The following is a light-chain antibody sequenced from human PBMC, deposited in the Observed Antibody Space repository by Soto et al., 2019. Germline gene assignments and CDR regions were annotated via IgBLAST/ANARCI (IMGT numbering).Light chain of an antibody. CDR2: DVT. J-gene: IGLJ3*02. V-gene: IGLV2-14*03. Sequence: QPVLTQPASVSGSPGQSITIPCTGTSNDIGGYNYVSWYQQFPGKAPKLIIYDVTNRPSGVSDRFSGSKSGNTASLTISGLQVEDEADYYCGSYTSSNTRVFGGGTKLTVL. CDR1: SNDIGGYNY. CDR3: GSYTSSNTRV.